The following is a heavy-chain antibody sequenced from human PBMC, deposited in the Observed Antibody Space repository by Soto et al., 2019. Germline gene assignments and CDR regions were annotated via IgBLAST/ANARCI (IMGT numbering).Heavy chain of an antibody. V-gene: IGHV3-73*02. D-gene: IGHD6-13*01. CDR1: GFTFSGSA. Sequence: EVQLVESGGGLVQPGGSLKLSCAASGFTFSGSAMHWVRQASGKGLEWVGRIRSKANSYATAYAASVKGRFTISRDDSKNTAYQQMNSLKTDDTAVYYCTRPIRSKAAGQFVSYYYGMDVWGQGTTFTVS. CDR3: TRPIRSKAAGQFVSYYYGMDV. J-gene: IGHJ6*02. CDR2: IRSKANSYAT.